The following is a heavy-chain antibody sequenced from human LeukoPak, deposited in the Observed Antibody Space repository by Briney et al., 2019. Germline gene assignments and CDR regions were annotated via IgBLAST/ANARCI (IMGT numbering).Heavy chain of an antibody. CDR2: ISYDGSNK. J-gene: IGHJ4*02. CDR3: ARRTRGSWVDY. D-gene: IGHD1-26*01. CDR1: GFTFSTYG. Sequence: GRSLRLSCAASGFTFSTYGMHWVRQAPGKGLEWVAVISYDGSNKYYADSVKGRFTISRDNSKNMLSLQMNSLRAEDTAVYYCARRTRGSWVDYWGQGTLVTVSS. V-gene: IGHV3-30*03.